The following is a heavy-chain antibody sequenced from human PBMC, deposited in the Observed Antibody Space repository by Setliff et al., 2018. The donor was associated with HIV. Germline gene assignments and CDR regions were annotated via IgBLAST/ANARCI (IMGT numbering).Heavy chain of an antibody. J-gene: IGHJ3*02. CDR2: ISSSSSYI. CDR3: ARVEPGGSQAFDI. D-gene: IGHD3-10*01. Sequence: GSLRLSCAASGFTFSSYSMKWVRQAPGKGLEWVSSISSSSSYIYYADSVKGRFTISRDNAKNSLYLQMNSLRAEDTAVYYCARVEPGGSQAFDIWGQGTMVTVSS. V-gene: IGHV3-21*01. CDR1: GFTFSSYS.